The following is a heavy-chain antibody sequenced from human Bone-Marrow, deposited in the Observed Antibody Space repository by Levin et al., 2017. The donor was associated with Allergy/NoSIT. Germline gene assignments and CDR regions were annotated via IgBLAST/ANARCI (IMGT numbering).Heavy chain of an antibody. D-gene: IGHD1-14*01. CDR2: IYSRGDT. J-gene: IGHJ4*02. V-gene: IGHV3-53*01. CDR1: GLTVSNNY. CDR3: ARNIPVTDLGF. Sequence: GGSLRLSCAASGLTVSNNYMSWVRQAPGKGLEWVALIYSRGDTYYADSVKGRFTISRDNSKNTLYLQMNSLRTEDTAVYYCARNIPVTDLGFWGRGSLVTVSS.